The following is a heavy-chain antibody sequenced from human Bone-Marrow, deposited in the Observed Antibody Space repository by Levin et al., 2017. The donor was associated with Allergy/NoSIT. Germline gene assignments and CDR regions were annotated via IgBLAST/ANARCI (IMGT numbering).Heavy chain of an antibody. CDR1: GFTFSDYY. D-gene: IGHD2-2*01. CDR2: ISSSSSYT. Sequence: AGSLRLSCAASGFTFSDYYMSWIRQAPGKGLEWVSYISSSSSYTNYADSVKGRFTISRDNAKNSLYQQMNSLRAEDTAVYYCARDRRVGCSSTSCYASWFDPWGQGTLVTVSS. J-gene: IGHJ5*02. V-gene: IGHV3-11*06. CDR3: ARDRRVGCSSTSCYASWFDP.